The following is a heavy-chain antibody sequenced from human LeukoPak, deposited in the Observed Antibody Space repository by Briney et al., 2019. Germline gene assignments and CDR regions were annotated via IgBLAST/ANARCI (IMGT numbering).Heavy chain of an antibody. CDR1: GFTFSSYA. CDR3: AKVLVGYCSSNSCYRNFDS. J-gene: IGHJ5*01. D-gene: IGHD2-2*02. CDR2: VTGAGTTT. V-gene: IGHV3-23*01. Sequence: AGGSLRLSCAASGFTFSSYAMSWVRQAPGEGLEWVSAVTGAGTTTYYADSVKGRFTVSRDNSKNTLYLQMNSLRVEDTAVYYCAKVLVGYCSSNSCYRNFDSWGQGTLVTVSS.